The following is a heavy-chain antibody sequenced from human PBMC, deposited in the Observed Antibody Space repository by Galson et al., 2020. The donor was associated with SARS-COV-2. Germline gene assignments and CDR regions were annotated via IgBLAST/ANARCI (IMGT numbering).Heavy chain of an antibody. CDR1: GYTFSSYW. D-gene: IGHD2-2*01. Sequence: GGSLRLSCAVSGYTFSSYWMHWVRQAPGKRLVWFSRIYSEGSSTSYAASVKGRFTISVDNAKNTLYLQMNTLSAEDTAVYYCSRLLLGYCSSASCGPCSEGNYDYVYMDVWGKGATVTVSS. J-gene: IGHJ6*03. V-gene: IGHV3-74*01. CDR2: IYSEGSST. CDR3: SRLLLGYCSSASCGPCSEGNYDYVYMDV.